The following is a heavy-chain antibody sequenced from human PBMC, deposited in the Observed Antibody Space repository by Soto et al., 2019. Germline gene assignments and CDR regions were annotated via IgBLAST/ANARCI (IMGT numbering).Heavy chain of an antibody. D-gene: IGHD3-10*01. CDR2: IFSNDEK. CDR1: GFSLSNARMG. J-gene: IGHJ6*02. CDR3: ARDVLLWFGELWDYYGMDV. V-gene: IGHV2-26*01. Sequence: QVTLKESGPVLVKPTETLTLTCTVSGFSLSNARMGVSWIRQPPGKALEWLAHIFSNDEKSYSTSLKSRLTISKDTSKSQVVLTMTNMDPVDTATYYCARDVLLWFGELWDYYGMDVWGQGTTVTVSS.